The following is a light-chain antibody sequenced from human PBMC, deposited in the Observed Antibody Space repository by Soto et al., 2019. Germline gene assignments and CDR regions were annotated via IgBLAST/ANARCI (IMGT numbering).Light chain of an antibody. CDR2: EVT. CDR1: SRDIGFFNY. V-gene: IGLV2-14*01. CDR3: SSYTTRSTYV. J-gene: IGLJ1*01. Sequence: QSALTQPASVSGSPRQSITISCTGTSRDIGFFNYVSWYQQFPGNAPKLIIFEVTNRPSGVSNRFSASKSGNTASLTISGLQAEDGADYYCSSYTTRSTYVFGTGTKLTVL.